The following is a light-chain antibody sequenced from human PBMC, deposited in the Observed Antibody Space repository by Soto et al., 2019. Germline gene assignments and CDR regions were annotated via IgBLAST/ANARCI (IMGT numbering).Light chain of an antibody. CDR3: SSYTSSSTLV. CDR2: EVS. CDR1: SSDVCGYNY. V-gene: IGLV2-14*01. Sequence: QSVLTQPASVSGSPGQSITISCTGTSSDVCGYNYVSWYQQHPGKAPKLMIYEVSNRPSGVSNRFSGSKSGNTASLTISGLQAEDEADYYCSSYTSSSTLVFGTGTKLTLL. J-gene: IGLJ1*01.